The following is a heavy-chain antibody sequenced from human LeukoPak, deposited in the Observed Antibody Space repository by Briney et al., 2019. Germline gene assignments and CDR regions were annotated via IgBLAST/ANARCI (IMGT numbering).Heavy chain of an antibody. Sequence: GGSLRLSCAASGFTFSIYAMSWVRQAPGKGLEWVSAISGSGAGTYYTYADSVKGRFTISRDNSKNTLFLQMNSLGAEDTAVYYCAKDFWSGYRDPHFDYWGQGTLVTVSS. CDR1: GFTFSIYA. CDR3: AKDFWSGYRDPHFDY. V-gene: IGHV3-23*01. J-gene: IGHJ4*02. D-gene: IGHD3-3*01. CDR2: ISGSGAGT.